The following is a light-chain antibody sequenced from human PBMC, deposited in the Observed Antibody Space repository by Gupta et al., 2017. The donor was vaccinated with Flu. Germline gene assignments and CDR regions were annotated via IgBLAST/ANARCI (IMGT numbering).Light chain of an antibody. J-gene: IGKJ4*01. V-gene: IGKV1-9*01. CDR3: QQLNTYPLT. CDR2: AAS. Sequence: DIQLTQSPSFLSASVGDRVNITCRARQGISSYLALYQQKPGKAPKLLIYAASTLESGVSSRFSGSGYGTEFTLTISSLQREDFATYYCQQLNTYPLTFGGGTKVEIK. CDR1: QGISSY.